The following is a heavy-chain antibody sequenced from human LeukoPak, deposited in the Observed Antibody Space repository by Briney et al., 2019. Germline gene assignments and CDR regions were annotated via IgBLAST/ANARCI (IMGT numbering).Heavy chain of an antibody. V-gene: IGHV1-46*01. CDR2: INPSGGST. J-gene: IGHJ6*02. Sequence: ASVKVSCKASGYTFTSYYMHWVRQAPGQGLEWMGIINPSGGSTSYAQKFQGRVTMTRDTSTSTVYMELSSLRSEDTAVYYCARDYGDYGRRYYYGMDVWGQGTTVTVSS. CDR1: GYTFTSYY. CDR3: ARDYGDYGRRYYYGMDV. D-gene: IGHD4-17*01.